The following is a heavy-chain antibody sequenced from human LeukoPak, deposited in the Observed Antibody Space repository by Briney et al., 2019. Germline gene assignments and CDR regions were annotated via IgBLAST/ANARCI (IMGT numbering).Heavy chain of an antibody. CDR2: IIPILGIA. CDR1: GGTFSSYA. V-gene: IGHV1-69*04. J-gene: IGHJ1*01. Sequence: SVKVSCKASGGTFSSYAISWVRQAPGQGLEWMGRIIPILGIANYAQKFQGRVTITADKSTSTAYMELSSLRSEDTAVYYCARGVVPAAILLLYAEYFQHWGQGTLVTVSS. D-gene: IGHD2-2*02. CDR3: ARGVVPAAILLLYAEYFQH.